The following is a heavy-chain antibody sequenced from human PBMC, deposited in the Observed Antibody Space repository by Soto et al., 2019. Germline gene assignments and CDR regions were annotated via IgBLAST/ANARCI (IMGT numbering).Heavy chain of an antibody. CDR3: ARAVFGELPQFSDYYYYYMDV. CDR2: IYSGGST. D-gene: IGHD3-10*02. Sequence: PGGSLRLSCAASGFTVSSNYMSWVRQAPGKGLEWVSVIYSGGSTYYADSVKGRFTISRHNSKTTLYLQMNSLRAEDTAVYYCARAVFGELPQFSDYYYYYMDVWGKGTTVTVSS. CDR1: GFTVSSNY. V-gene: IGHV3-53*04. J-gene: IGHJ6*03.